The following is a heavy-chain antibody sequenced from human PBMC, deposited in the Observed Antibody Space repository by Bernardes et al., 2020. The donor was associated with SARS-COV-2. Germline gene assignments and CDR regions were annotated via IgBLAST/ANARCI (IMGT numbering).Heavy chain of an antibody. CDR1: GGSINTYTYY. Sequence: SETLSLTRTVSGGSINTYTYYWGWIRQSPGKGLEWLWSIHYAGSTYYNPSLKSRVTISVDTSKSQFSLKLTSVTAADTAVYYCSSCLTFGDFDYWGRGTMVTVSS. CDR2: IHYAGST. J-gene: IGHJ4*02. V-gene: IGHV4-39*01. D-gene: IGHD3-10*01. CDR3: SSCLTFGDFDY.